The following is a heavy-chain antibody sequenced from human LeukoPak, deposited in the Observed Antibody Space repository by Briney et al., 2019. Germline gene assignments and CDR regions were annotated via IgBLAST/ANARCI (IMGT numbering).Heavy chain of an antibody. CDR1: GGSFSGYY. D-gene: IGHD2-2*01. Sequence: KASETLSLTCAVYGGSFSGYYWSWIRQPPGKGLEWIGEINHSGSTYYNPSLKSRVTISVDTSKNQFSLKLSSVTAADTAVYYCARAMKVGYCSSTSCYSPGGDFDYWGQGTLVTVSS. CDR3: ARAMKVGYCSSTSCYSPGGDFDY. J-gene: IGHJ4*02. V-gene: IGHV4-34*01. CDR2: INHSGST.